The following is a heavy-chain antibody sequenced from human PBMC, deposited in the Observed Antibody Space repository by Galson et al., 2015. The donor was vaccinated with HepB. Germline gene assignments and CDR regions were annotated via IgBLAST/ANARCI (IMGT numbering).Heavy chain of an antibody. J-gene: IGHJ4*02. CDR2: IYHSGST. CDR3: ARDGGVTGDAY. D-gene: IGHD7-27*01. CDR1: GYSISSGYY. Sequence: ETLSLTCTVSGYSISSGYYWGWIRQPPGKGLEWIGSIYHSGSTYYNPSLKSRVTISVDTSKNQFSLKLSSVTAADTAVYYCARDGGVTGDAYWGQGTLVTVSS. V-gene: IGHV4-38-2*02.